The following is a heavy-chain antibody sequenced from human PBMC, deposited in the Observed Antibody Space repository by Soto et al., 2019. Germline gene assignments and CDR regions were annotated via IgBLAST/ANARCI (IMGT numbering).Heavy chain of an antibody. J-gene: IGHJ4*02. V-gene: IGHV3-21*04. CDR1: GVTFCSYS. Sequence: GGSLRLSCAASGVTFCSYSMDWVRQAPGKGLEWVSTISTTSSSTYYADSVKGRFTISRDNSKNTLYLQMNGLRVEDTAVYYCAKDRLAGNFDYWGQGTQVTVSS. CDR2: ISTTSSST. CDR3: AKDRLAGNFDY.